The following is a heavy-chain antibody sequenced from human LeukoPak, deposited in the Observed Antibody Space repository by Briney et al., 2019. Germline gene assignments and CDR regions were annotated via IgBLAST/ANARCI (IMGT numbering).Heavy chain of an antibody. CDR1: GYSFTSYW. D-gene: IGHD3-3*01. V-gene: IGHV5-51*01. Sequence: PGASLQISCKGSGYSFTSYWIGWVRQLPGKGLEWMGIIYPGDSDTRYSPSFQGQVTISADKSISTAYLQWSSLKASDTAMYYCARQNFWSGYYTPPYYYYYYMDVWGKGTTVTVSS. CDR2: IYPGDSDT. CDR3: ARQNFWSGYYTPPYYYYYYMDV. J-gene: IGHJ6*03.